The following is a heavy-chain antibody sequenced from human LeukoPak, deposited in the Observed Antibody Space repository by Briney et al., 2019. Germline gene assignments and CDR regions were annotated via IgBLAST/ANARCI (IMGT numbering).Heavy chain of an antibody. Sequence: SETLSLTCTVSGGSISSSNWWSWVRQPPGKGLEWIGEIYHSGSTNYNPSLKSRVTISVDRSKNQFSLKLSSVTAADTAVYYCARITIAAATPWYFQHWGQGTLVTVSS. J-gene: IGHJ1*01. V-gene: IGHV4-4*02. CDR1: GGSISSSNW. D-gene: IGHD6-13*01. CDR3: ARITIAAATPWYFQH. CDR2: IYHSGST.